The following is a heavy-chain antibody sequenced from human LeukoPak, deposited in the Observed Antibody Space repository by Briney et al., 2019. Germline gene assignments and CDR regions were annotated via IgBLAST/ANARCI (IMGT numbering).Heavy chain of an antibody. Sequence: SVKVSCKASGGTFSSYAISWVRQAPGQGLEWMGGIIPILGIANYAQKFQGRVTITADKSTSTAYMELSSLRSEDTAVYYCARGSLEPNWFDPWGQGTLVTVSS. V-gene: IGHV1-69*10. D-gene: IGHD1-1*01. CDR2: IIPILGIA. J-gene: IGHJ5*02. CDR1: GGTFSSYA. CDR3: ARGSLEPNWFDP.